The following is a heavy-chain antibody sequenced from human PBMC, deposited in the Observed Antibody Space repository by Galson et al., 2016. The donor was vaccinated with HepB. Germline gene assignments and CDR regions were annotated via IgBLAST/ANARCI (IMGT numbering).Heavy chain of an antibody. CDR1: GASISSNGHY. J-gene: IGHJ3*01. Sequence: ETLSLTCNVSGASISSNGHYWGWIRQPPGKGLEWIGSIYYSGSTYYNPSLKSLLAISVDTSKNQFSLKLSSVTAADTAVYYCERWPQSVNAFDLWGQGTMVTVSS. CDR3: ERWPQSVNAFDL. D-gene: IGHD5-24*01. CDR2: IYYSGST. V-gene: IGHV4-39*01.